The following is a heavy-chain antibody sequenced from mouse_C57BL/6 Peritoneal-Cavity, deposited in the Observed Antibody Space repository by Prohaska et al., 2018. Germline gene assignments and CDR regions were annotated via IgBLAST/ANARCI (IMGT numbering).Heavy chain of an antibody. J-gene: IGHJ3*01. Sequence: HGKSLEWIGDINPNNGGTIYNQKFKGKATLTVDKSSSTAYMELRSLTSEDTAVYYWANGDDYAWFAYWDQGTLVTVSA. CDR2: INPNNGGT. D-gene: IGHD2-4*01. CDR3: ANGDDYAWFAY. V-gene: IGHV1-18*01.